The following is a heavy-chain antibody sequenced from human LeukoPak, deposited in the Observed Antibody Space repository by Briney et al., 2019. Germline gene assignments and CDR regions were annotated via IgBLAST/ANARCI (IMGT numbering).Heavy chain of an antibody. Sequence: ASVKVSCKASGYTFTGYYMHWVRQAPGQGLEWMGIINPSGGSTSYAQKFQGRVTMTRDMSTSTVYMELSSLRSEDTAVYYCARNTGLGAFDIWGQGTMVTVSS. CDR2: INPSGGST. V-gene: IGHV1-46*01. CDR3: ARNTGLGAFDI. J-gene: IGHJ3*02. D-gene: IGHD1-14*01. CDR1: GYTFTGYY.